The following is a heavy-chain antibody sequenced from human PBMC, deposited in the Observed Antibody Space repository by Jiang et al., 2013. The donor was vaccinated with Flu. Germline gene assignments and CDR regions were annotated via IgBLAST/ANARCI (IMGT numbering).Heavy chain of an antibody. D-gene: IGHD2-2*01. CDR1: GFTFTSSA. V-gene: IGHV1-58*01. CDR3: ACVVPAAIMVGYYYMDV. Sequence: SVKVSCKASGFTFTSSAVQWVRQARGQRLEWIGWIVVGSGNTNYAQKFQERVTITRDMSTSTAYMELSSLRSEDTAVYYCACVVPAAIMVGYYYMDVWGKGTTVTVSS. CDR2: IVVGSGNT. J-gene: IGHJ6*03.